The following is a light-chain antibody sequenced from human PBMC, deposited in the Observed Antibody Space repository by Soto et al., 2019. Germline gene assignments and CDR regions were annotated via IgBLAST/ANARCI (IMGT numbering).Light chain of an antibody. Sequence: EIVMPQSPATLSVSPGERATLSCRASQSVNIYLAWYQQKPGQAPRLLIFGASYRATGIPARFSGSGSGTEFNLTISSLQSEDFAVYFCQQYDDWLRLTFGGGTKVDI. CDR3: QQYDDWLRLT. J-gene: IGKJ4*01. CDR1: QSVNIY. CDR2: GAS. V-gene: IGKV3D-15*01.